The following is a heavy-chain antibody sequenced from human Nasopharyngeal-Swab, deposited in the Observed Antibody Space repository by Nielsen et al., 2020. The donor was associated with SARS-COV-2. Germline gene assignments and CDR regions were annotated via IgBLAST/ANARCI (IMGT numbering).Heavy chain of an antibody. J-gene: IGHJ4*02. CDR3: AKGVGYGDTGCFDE. V-gene: IGHV3-23*01. CDR1: GFTYSTYA. Sequence: GESLKISCVASGFTYSTYAMSWVRLAPGKGLEWVSGISGGGDNTYYADSVMGRFTISRDNAMETLYLQMNSLRLDDTAVYYCAKGVGYGDTGCFDEWGQGTLVTASS. CDR2: ISGGGDNT. D-gene: IGHD4-17*01.